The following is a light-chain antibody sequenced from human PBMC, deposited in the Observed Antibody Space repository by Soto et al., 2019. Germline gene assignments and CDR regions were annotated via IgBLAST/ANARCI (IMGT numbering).Light chain of an antibody. Sequence: DIQMTQSPSTPSASVGDRVTITCRASQSISSWLAWYQQKPGKAPKRLIYKAASLESGVPSRLSGSGSGTEFTLTISSLQPDDFATYYCQQYNSYPRTFGQGTKVVIK. V-gene: IGKV1-5*03. J-gene: IGKJ1*01. CDR2: KAA. CDR3: QQYNSYPRT. CDR1: QSISSW.